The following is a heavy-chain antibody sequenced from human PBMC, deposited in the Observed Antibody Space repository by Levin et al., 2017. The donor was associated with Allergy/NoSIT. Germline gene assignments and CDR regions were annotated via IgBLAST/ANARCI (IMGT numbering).Heavy chain of an antibody. CDR1: GFTFSSYA. CDR3: AKDFVYYYDSSGYFY. Sequence: GGSLRLSCAASGFTFSSYAMSWVRQAPGKGLEWVSAISGSGGSTYYADSVKGRFTISRDNSKNTLYLQMNSLRAEDTAVYYCAKDFVYYYDSSGYFYWGQGTLVTVSS. V-gene: IGHV3-23*01. CDR2: ISGSGGST. D-gene: IGHD3-22*01. J-gene: IGHJ4*02.